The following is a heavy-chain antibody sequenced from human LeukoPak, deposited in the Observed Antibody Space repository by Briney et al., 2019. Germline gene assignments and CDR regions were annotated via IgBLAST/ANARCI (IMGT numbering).Heavy chain of an antibody. J-gene: IGHJ4*02. Sequence: ASVKVSFKSSVYTFNSYYMHWVRQAPGQGLEWMGIINTSGGSTSYAQKFHGRVTITRDTSTSTVYMELSSLRSEDTAVYYCARESYGEEDNWGQGTLVTVSS. CDR1: VYTFNSYY. CDR3: ARESYGEEDN. CDR2: INTSGGST. D-gene: IGHD4-17*01. V-gene: IGHV1-46*02.